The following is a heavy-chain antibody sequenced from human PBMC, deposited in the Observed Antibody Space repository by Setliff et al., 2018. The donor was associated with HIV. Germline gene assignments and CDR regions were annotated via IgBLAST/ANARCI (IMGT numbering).Heavy chain of an antibody. Sequence: GGSLRLSCAASGFTFRNYKFNWVRQAPGRGLEWVSSISIGSGGAIDYADSVQGRFTISRDNAKRSLYLQMNSLRVEDTAMYYCASDYLYYNLWDGSPVYGMDVWGQGTTVTVSS. J-gene: IGHJ6*02. CDR2: ISIGSGGAI. CDR1: GFTFRNYK. V-gene: IGHV3-21*01. CDR3: ASDYLYYNLWDGSPVYGMDV. D-gene: IGHD3-3*01.